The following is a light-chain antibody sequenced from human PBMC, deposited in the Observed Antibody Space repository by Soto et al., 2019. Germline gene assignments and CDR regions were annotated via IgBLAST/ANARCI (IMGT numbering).Light chain of an antibody. CDR3: QQYGTSPIT. CDR1: QSVSSSY. CDR2: GAS. Sequence: VVMTQSPASLSVSPGERATLSCRASQSVSSSYLAWYQQKPGQAPRLLIYGASIRATGIPDRFSGSGSGTDFTLTISRLEPADFAVYYCQQYGTSPITFGQGTRLEIK. J-gene: IGKJ5*01. V-gene: IGKV3-20*01.